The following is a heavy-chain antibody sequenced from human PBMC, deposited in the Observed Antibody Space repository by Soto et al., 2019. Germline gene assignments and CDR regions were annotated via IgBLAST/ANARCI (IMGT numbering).Heavy chain of an antibody. CDR2: INGGSGSSFYA. Sequence: EVQLLESGGGLVQPGGSLRLSCAASGFIFSASAMTWVRQAPGKGLEWVSTINGGSGSSFYAYYADSVKGRFTIPRDNSIYTLYLQMDSRPAVVTVVYFCARVRLPGTTRTVVHVWGQGTTV. J-gene: IGHJ6*01. CDR3: ARVRLPGTTRTVVHV. D-gene: IGHD1-1*01. V-gene: IGHV3-23*01. CDR1: GFIFSASA.